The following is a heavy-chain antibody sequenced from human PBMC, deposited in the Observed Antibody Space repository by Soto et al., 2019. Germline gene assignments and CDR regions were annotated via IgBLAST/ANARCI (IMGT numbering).Heavy chain of an antibody. D-gene: IGHD6-19*01. V-gene: IGHV1-18*04. CDR3: ARVRSSGWYERNDC. CDR1: GYTFTSYG. Sequence: SSVKVSCKASGYTFTSYGISWVRQAPGQGLEWMGWISAYNGNTNYAQKLQGRVTMTTDTSTSTAYMELRSLRSDDTAVYYCARVRSSGWYERNDCWGQGTLVTVSS. CDR2: ISAYNGNT. J-gene: IGHJ4*02.